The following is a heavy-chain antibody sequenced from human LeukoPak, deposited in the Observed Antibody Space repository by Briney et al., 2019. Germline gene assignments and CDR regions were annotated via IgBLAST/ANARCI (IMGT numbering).Heavy chain of an antibody. CDR2: TYYRSKWYN. CDR1: GDSVSSNSAA. J-gene: IGHJ6*03. V-gene: IGHV6-1*01. D-gene: IGHD6-19*01. Sequence: SQTLSLTCAISGDSVSSNSAAWHWIRQSPSRGLEWLGRTYYRSKWYNDYAVSVKSRITINPDTSKNQFSLQLNSVTPEDTAVYYCAMGYSSGWYYYYYYMDVWGKGTTVTISS. CDR3: AMGYSSGWYYYYYYMDV.